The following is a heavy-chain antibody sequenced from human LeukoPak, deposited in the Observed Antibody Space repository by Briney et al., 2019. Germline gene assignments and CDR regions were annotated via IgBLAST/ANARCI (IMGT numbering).Heavy chain of an antibody. CDR1: GFTFSSYG. Sequence: GGSLRLSCAASGFTFSSYGMHWVRQAPGKGLEWVAVISYDGSNKYYADSVKGRFTISRDNSKNTVYLQMNSLRAEDTAVYYCARVGSSGYFDYWGQGTLVTVSS. J-gene: IGHJ4*02. V-gene: IGHV3-30*03. D-gene: IGHD3-22*01. CDR2: ISYDGSNK. CDR3: ARVGSSGYFDY.